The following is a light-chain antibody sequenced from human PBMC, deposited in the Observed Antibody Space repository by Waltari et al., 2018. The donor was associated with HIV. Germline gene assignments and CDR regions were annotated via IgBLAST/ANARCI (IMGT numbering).Light chain of an antibody. V-gene: IGLV3-1*01. Sequence: SYELTQPPSVSVSPGQTASITCSGDKLGDKYASWYQQKPGQSPVLVIYQDTKWPSGIPERFSGSNSGNTATLTISGTQAMDEADYYCQAWDSSTADYVFGTGTKVTVL. CDR1: KLGDKY. CDR3: QAWDSSTADYV. CDR2: QDT. J-gene: IGLJ1*01.